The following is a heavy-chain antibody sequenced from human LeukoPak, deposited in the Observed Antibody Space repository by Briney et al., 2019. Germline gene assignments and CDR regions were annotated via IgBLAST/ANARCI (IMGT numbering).Heavy chain of an antibody. CDR2: IYYSGST. J-gene: IGHJ6*03. Sequence: SETLSLTCTVSGGSISSYYWSWIRQPPGKGLEWIGCIYYSGSTNYNPSLKSRVTISVDTSKNQFSLKLSSVTAADTAVYYCARAPLPYDILTGYYPPYMDVWGKGTTVTVSS. D-gene: IGHD3-9*01. CDR1: GGSISSYY. CDR3: ARAPLPYDILTGYYPPYMDV. V-gene: IGHV4-59*01.